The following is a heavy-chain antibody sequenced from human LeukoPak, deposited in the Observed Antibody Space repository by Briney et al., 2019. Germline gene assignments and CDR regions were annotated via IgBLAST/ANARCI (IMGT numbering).Heavy chain of an antibody. D-gene: IGHD1-26*01. CDR3: ARDSRSYSGSYLAAFDI. CDR2: IYYSGST. J-gene: IGHJ3*02. V-gene: IGHV4-61*01. CDR1: GYSISSGYY. Sequence: SETLSLTCTVSGYSISSGYYWGWIRQPPGKGLEWIGYIYYSGSTNYNPSLKSRVTISVDTSKNQFSLKLSSVTAADTAVYYCARDSRSYSGSYLAAFDIWGQGTMVTVSS.